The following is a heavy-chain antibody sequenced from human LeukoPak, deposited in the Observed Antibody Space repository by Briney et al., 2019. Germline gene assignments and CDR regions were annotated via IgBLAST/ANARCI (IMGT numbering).Heavy chain of an antibody. V-gene: IGHV4-30-4*08. CDR3: ARDPITMVRGVIPHSDY. Sequence: SETLSLTCTVSGGSISSGDYYWSWIRQPPGKGLEWIGYIYYSGSTYYNPSLKSRVTISVDTSKNQFSLKLSPVTAADTAVYYCARDPITMVRGVIPHSDYWGQGTPVTVSS. CDR1: GGSISSGDYY. D-gene: IGHD3-10*01. J-gene: IGHJ4*02. CDR2: IYYSGST.